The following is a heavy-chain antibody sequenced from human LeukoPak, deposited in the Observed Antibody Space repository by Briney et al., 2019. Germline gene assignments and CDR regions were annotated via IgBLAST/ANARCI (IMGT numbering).Heavy chain of an antibody. V-gene: IGHV3-30*04. CDR2: ISYGGSNK. D-gene: IGHD2-21*02. Sequence: PGRSLRHSCSASGFTFSSYAMHWVRQAPGKGLEWVADISYGGSNKYYADSVKGRFTISRDNSKNTLYLQMNSLRAEDTAVYYCAKADHIVVFTAIYYWGQGTLVTVSS. CDR3: AKADHIVVFTAIYY. J-gene: IGHJ4*02. CDR1: GFTFSSYA.